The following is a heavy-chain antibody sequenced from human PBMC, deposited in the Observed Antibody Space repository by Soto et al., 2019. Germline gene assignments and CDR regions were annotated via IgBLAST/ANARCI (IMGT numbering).Heavy chain of an antibody. Sequence: PSETLSLTCTASGGSISSGGYYWSWIRQHPGKCLEWIGYIYYSGSTYYNPSLKSRVTISVDTSKNQFSLKLSSVTAADTAVYYCAREGGITIFGVVNYYYGMDVWGQGTTVTVYS. CDR3: AREGGITIFGVVNYYYGMDV. CDR1: GGSISSGGYY. J-gene: IGHJ6*02. D-gene: IGHD3-3*01. V-gene: IGHV4-31*03. CDR2: IYYSGST.